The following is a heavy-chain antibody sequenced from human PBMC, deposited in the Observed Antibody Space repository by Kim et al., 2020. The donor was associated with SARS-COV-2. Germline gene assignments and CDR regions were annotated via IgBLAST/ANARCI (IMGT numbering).Heavy chain of an antibody. CDR1: RFSFSNSA. J-gene: IGHJ2*01. D-gene: IGHD2-21*01. CDR3: AKPLHITNVTFYWYYEL. V-gene: IGHV3-23*01. CDR2: IFGSGSGT. Sequence: GGSLRLSCAASRFSFSNSAMSWVRQAPGKGLEWVSGIFGSGSGTYYRYPVKGRSITARDNSKNLLYQQIYNLRADDTAVYYCAKPLHITNVTFYWYYELWGR.